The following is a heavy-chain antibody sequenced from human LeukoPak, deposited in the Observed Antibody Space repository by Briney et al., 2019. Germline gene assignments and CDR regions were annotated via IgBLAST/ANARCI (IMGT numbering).Heavy chain of an antibody. CDR3: AREEAAAGTWWFDP. D-gene: IGHD6-13*01. CDR2: IYYSGST. V-gene: IGHV4-39*07. Sequence: SETLSLTCTVSGGSISSSIYYWGWIRQPPGKGLEWIGNIYYSGSTYYNPSLKSRVTISVDTSKNQFSLKLSSVTAADTAVYYCAREEAAAGTWWFDPWGQGTLVTVSS. J-gene: IGHJ5*02. CDR1: GGSISSSIYY.